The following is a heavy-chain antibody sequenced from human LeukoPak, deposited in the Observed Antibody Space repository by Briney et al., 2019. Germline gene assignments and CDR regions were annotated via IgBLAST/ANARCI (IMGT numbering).Heavy chain of an antibody. Sequence: GGSLRLSCAASGFTFSTYSMNWVRQAPGKGLEWVGRIKSKTDGGTTDYAAPVKGRFTISRDDSKNTLYLQMNSLKTEDTAVYYCTTAPRGWELLLIDYWGQGTLVTVSS. D-gene: IGHD1-26*01. CDR1: GFTFSTYS. V-gene: IGHV3-15*01. J-gene: IGHJ4*02. CDR3: TTAPRGWELLLIDY. CDR2: IKSKTDGGTT.